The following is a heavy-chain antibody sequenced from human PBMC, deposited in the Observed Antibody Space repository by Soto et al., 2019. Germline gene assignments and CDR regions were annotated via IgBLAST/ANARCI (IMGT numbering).Heavy chain of an antibody. CDR3: ARIRLRDGYNEERGYYYYGMDV. CDR2: IFSNDEK. D-gene: IGHD5-12*01. Sequence: QVTLKESGPVLVKPTETLTLTCTVSGFSLSNARMGVSWIRQPPGKALEWLAHIFSNDEKSYSTSLKSRLTISKDTSKSQVVLTMTNMDPVDTATYYCARIRLRDGYNEERGYYYYGMDVWGQGTTVTVSS. J-gene: IGHJ6*02. V-gene: IGHV2-26*01. CDR1: GFSLSNARMG.